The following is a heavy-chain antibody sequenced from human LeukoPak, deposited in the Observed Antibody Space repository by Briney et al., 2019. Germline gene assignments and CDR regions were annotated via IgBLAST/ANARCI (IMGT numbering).Heavy chain of an antibody. CDR2: ISYDGSNK. J-gene: IGHJ4*02. V-gene: IGHV3-30*18. CDR1: GFTFSSYG. Sequence: GRSLRLSCAASGFTFSSYGMHWVRQAPGKGLEWVASISYDGSNKYYIDSVKGRFTISRDNSKNTLFLQMNNLRAEDTAVYYCAKEVLRKFDYWGQGTLVTVSS. CDR3: AKEVLRKFDY.